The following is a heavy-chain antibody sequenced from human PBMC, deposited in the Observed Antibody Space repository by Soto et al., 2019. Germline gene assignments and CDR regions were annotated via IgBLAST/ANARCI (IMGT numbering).Heavy chain of an antibody. CDR1: VFSFSSYT. CDR2: VSGNGGNT. V-gene: IGHV3-23*01. J-gene: IGHJ5*02. D-gene: IGHD1-26*01. CDR3: AKDRMGASGWFDP. Sequence: PWGSLRLSCLASVFSFSSYTMNWFRQAPGKGLEWVSGVSGNGGNTYYAVSVKGRFSISRDNSKNTLYLQLDSLRAEDTAIYYCAKDRMGASGWFDPWGQGTPVTASS.